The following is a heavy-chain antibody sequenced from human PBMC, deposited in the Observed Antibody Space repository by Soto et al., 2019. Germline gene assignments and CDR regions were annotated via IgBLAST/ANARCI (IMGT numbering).Heavy chain of an antibody. CDR1: GFTFSSYG. J-gene: IGHJ6*02. D-gene: IGHD3-22*01. V-gene: IGHV3-30*18. CDR3: AKDLWYDSSPPMDV. Sequence: PGGSLRLSCAASGFTFSSYGMHWVRQAPGKGLEWVAVISYDGSNKYYADSVKGRFTISRDNSKNTLYLQMNSLRAEDTAVYYCAKDLWYDSSPPMDVWGQGTTVTVSS. CDR2: ISYDGSNK.